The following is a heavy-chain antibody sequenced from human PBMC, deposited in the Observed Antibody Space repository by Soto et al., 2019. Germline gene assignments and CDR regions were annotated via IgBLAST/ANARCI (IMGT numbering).Heavy chain of an antibody. J-gene: IGHJ4*02. CDR1: GYTFTIYA. CDR3: VLEVGSPTNYYFDY. CDR2: INAGNGNT. V-gene: IGHV1-3*01. Sequence: ASVKVSCKASGYTFTIYAMHWVLQAPGQRLEWMGWINAGNGNTKYSQKFQGRVTITRDTSASTAYMELSSLRSEDTAVYYCVLEVGSPTNYYFDYWGQGTLVTVSS. D-gene: IGHD3-10*01.